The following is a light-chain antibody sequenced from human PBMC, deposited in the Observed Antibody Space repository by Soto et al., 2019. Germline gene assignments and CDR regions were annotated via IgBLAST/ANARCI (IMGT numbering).Light chain of an antibody. J-gene: IGKJ2*01. CDR1: QSISSY. V-gene: IGKV1-39*01. Sequence: DIQMTQSPSSLSASVGDRVTITCRASQSISSYLNWYQQKPGKAPKLLIYAASTLQSGVPSRFSGSRSVTDFTLTISSLQPEDFATYYCQQSSITPYTFGQGTKLEIK. CDR3: QQSSITPYT. CDR2: AAS.